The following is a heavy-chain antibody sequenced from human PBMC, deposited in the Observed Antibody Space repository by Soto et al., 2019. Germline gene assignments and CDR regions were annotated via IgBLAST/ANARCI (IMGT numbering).Heavy chain of an antibody. CDR2: INHSGGRK. V-gene: IGHV1-46*01. J-gene: IGHJ6*02. D-gene: IGHD6-19*01. CDR3: ARDGPPTTSGRGPLYMSDV. CDR1: GYTFTRYQ. Sequence: QMQLVQTGAAVKKPGASVKVSCKASGYTFTRYQMHWVRQDTGQGLAWMGLINHSGGRKTYAPRFHGRVMMSRGRTTNSVYVELRSLRSEDSAVYYGARDGPPTTSGRGPLYMSDVLGQG.